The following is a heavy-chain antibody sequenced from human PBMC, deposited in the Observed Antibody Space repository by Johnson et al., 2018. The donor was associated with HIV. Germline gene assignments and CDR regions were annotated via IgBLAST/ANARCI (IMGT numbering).Heavy chain of an antibody. CDR1: GFTFSNFA. CDR2: IRGSGGGT. D-gene: IGHD6-19*01. CDR3: ARDAVISSGWYTVDAFDI. Sequence: VQLVESGGGLVQPGGSLRVSCVGSGFTFSNFAMIWVRQAPGRGLEFVAAIRGSGGGTIYAESVRGRFTMSRDNSRNTLYLQMNSLRAEDTAVYYCARDAVISSGWYTVDAFDIWGQGTLVTVSS. V-gene: IGHV3-23*04. J-gene: IGHJ3*02.